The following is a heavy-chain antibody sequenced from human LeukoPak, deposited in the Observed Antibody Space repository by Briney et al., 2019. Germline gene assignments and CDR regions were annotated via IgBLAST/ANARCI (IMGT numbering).Heavy chain of an antibody. CDR2: ISYDGSNK. Sequence: PGGSLRLSCAAYGFTFRNYGIHWVRQAPGKGLEWVAVISYDGSNKYYADSVKGRFTISRDNSKNTLYLQMNSLRAEDTAVYYCAKLTPYSTKDLPWDYWGQGTLVTVSS. D-gene: IGHD2/OR15-2a*01. V-gene: IGHV3-30*18. CDR1: GFTFRNYG. CDR3: AKLTPYSTKDLPWDY. J-gene: IGHJ4*02.